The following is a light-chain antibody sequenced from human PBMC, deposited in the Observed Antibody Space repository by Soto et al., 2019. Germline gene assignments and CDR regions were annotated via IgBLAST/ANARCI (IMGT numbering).Light chain of an antibody. CDR2: EVS. CDR3: SSYAGSNNFGV. CDR1: SSDFGGYNY. V-gene: IGLV2-8*01. Sequence: SALTQPPSASGSPGQSVTISCTGTSSDFGGYNYVSWYQQHPGKAPKLMIYEVSKRPSGVPDRFSGSKSGNTASLTVSGLQAEDEADYYCSSYAGSNNFGVFGTGTKVTVL. J-gene: IGLJ1*01.